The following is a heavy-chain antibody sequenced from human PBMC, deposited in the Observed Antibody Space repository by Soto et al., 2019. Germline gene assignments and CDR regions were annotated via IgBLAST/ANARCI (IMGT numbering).Heavy chain of an antibody. Sequence: GGSLRLSCAASGFTFSSYDMHWVRQATGKGLEWVSAIGTAGDTYYPGSVKGRFTISRENAKNSLYLQMNSLRAGDTAVYYCARGSCYGDYENFAFDIWRQRTMVTV. CDR1: GFTFSSYD. D-gene: IGHD4-17*01. V-gene: IGHV3-13*01. CDR2: IGTAGDT. CDR3: ARGSCYGDYENFAFDI. J-gene: IGHJ3*02.